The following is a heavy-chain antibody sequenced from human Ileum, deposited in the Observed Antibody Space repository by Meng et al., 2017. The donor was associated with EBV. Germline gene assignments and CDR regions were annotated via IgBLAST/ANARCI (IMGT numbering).Heavy chain of an antibody. CDR3: GRDQGRELINH. CDR1: GDSICSETG. V-gene: IGHV4-4*02. J-gene: IGHJ4*02. CDR2: VYHRGDT. Sequence: QVQLQARGPGRCRPSGPLSSTYMVAGDSICSETGWSWVCQPPGQGLEWIGEVYHRGDTNYNPSLKSRVDISVDKSKNQFYLSLFSVTAADTAVYYCGRDQGRELINHWGQGTLVTVSS. D-gene: IGHD1-7*01.